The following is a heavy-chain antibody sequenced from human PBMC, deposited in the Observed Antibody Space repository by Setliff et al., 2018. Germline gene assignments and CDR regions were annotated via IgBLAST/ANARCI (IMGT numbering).Heavy chain of an antibody. CDR1: GGTFRNYG. J-gene: IGHJ6*03. D-gene: IGHD5-18*01. Sequence: SVKVSCKASGGTFRNYGISWVRQAPGQGLEWMGGTIPVFGTTDYSQKFQGRVTIITDESTSTAFMQLSSLRSEDTAVYYCVREGVDTRSSTDYRYYMDVWGKGTTGTVSS. CDR3: VREGVDTRSSTDYRYYMDV. CDR2: TIPVFGTT. V-gene: IGHV1-69*05.